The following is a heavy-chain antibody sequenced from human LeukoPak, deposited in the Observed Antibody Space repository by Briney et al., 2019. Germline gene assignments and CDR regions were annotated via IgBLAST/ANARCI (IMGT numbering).Heavy chain of an antibody. Sequence: GGSLRLSGAASGFTCSSYWMSWVGQAPGKGLEGVANIKQDGSEKYYVDSVKGRFAISRDNAKNSLYLQMNSLRAEDTAVYYCARDDTNWIDDWFDPWGQGTLVTVSS. CDR3: ARDDTNWIDDWFDP. V-gene: IGHV3-7*01. CDR2: IKQDGSEK. J-gene: IGHJ5*02. CDR1: GFTCSSYW. D-gene: IGHD1-20*01.